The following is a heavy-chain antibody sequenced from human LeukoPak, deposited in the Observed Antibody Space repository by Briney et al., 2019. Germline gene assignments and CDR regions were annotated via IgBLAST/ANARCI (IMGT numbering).Heavy chain of an antibody. J-gene: IGHJ4*02. Sequence: GGSLRLSCAASGVTVSNNYMSWVRQAPGQGLEWLATIYTDGTPYYADSMKGRFTIFRDSSKNTLYLQMNSLRAEETAVYYCVRCARTSWRTFDYWGQGTLVTVSS. CDR1: GVTVSNNY. CDR3: VRCARTSWRTFDY. D-gene: IGHD6-13*01. V-gene: IGHV3-66*01. CDR2: IYTDGTP.